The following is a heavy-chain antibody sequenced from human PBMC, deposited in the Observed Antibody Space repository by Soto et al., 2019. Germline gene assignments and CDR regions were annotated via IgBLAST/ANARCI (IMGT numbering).Heavy chain of an antibody. V-gene: IGHV3-30-3*01. D-gene: IGHD2-21*01. Sequence: QVQLVESGGGVVQPGRSLRLSCAASGFTFSSYAMHWVRQAPGKGLEWVAVISYDGSNKYYADSVKGRFTISRDNSKNTLYLHMNSLRAEDTAVYYCARVPAYFHYYYYYGMDVWGQGTTDTVSS. CDR2: ISYDGSNK. CDR3: ARVPAYFHYYYYYGMDV. CDR1: GFTFSSYA. J-gene: IGHJ6*02.